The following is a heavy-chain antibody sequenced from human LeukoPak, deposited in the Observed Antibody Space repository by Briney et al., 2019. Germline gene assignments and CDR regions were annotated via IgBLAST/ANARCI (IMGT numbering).Heavy chain of an antibody. Sequence: ASVKVSCKASGYTFTDYYMHWVRQAPGQGLEWMGWINPNSGGTNYAQKFQGRVTMTRDTSISTAYMELSRLRSDDTAVYYCARGTPAATRGRWFDPWGQGTLVTVSS. J-gene: IGHJ5*02. CDR1: GYTFTDYY. CDR3: ARGTPAATRGRWFDP. D-gene: IGHD2-2*01. CDR2: INPNSGGT. V-gene: IGHV1-2*02.